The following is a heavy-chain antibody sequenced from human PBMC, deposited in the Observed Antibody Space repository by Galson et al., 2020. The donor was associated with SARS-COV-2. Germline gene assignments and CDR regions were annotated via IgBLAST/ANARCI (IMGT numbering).Heavy chain of an antibody. Sequence: GGSLRLSCAASGFTFRSYWMSWVRQAPGKGLEWVANIKQDGSEKYYVDSVKGRFTISRDNAKNSLYLQMNSLRAEAPAVYYCAREGIAVAGGVDVWGQGTTVTVSS. CDR1: GFTFRSYW. J-gene: IGHJ6*02. V-gene: IGHV3-7*01. D-gene: IGHD6-19*01. CDR2: IKQDGSEK. CDR3: AREGIAVAGGVDV.